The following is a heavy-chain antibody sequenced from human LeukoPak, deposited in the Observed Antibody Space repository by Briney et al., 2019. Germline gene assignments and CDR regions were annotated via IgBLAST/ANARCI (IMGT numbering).Heavy chain of an antibody. Sequence: PSETLSLTCTVSGGSISSSSYYWGWIRQPPGKGLEWIGSIYYSGSTYYNPSLKSRVTISVDTSKNQFSLKLSSVTAADTAVYYCARDPQGELWPTFDYWGQGTLVTVSS. D-gene: IGHD3-16*01. CDR3: ARDPQGELWPTFDY. CDR1: GGSISSSSYY. J-gene: IGHJ4*02. V-gene: IGHV4-39*07. CDR2: IYYSGST.